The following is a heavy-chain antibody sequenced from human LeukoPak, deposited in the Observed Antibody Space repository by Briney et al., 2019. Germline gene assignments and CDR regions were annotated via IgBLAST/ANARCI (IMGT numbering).Heavy chain of an antibody. D-gene: IGHD1-26*01. CDR2: NYYTGSA. Sequence: SQTLSLTCTVSGDSISSGDYYWSWIRQPPGKGLEWIGYNYYTGSAYYNPSLKSRVTISLDTSKNHFSLRLSSVTAADTAVYYCARVAWEDSYYYAMDVWGQGTTVTVSS. V-gene: IGHV4-30-4*01. J-gene: IGHJ6*02. CDR3: ARVAWEDSYYYAMDV. CDR1: GDSISSGDYY.